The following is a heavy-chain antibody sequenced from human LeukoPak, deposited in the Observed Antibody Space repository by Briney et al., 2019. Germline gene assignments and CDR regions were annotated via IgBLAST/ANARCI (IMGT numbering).Heavy chain of an antibody. CDR3: ARDNTYMFDY. V-gene: IGHV3-74*01. Sequence: GGSPRLSYAASGFSFSSYWMNWVRQAPGKGLVWVAHINTDGRTTTYADSVKGRFTVARDNAKNTLYLEMNRLRAEDATVYYCARDNTYMFDYWGQGTQVTVSS. J-gene: IGHJ4*02. CDR1: GFSFSSYW. CDR2: INTDGRTT. D-gene: IGHD2-2*02.